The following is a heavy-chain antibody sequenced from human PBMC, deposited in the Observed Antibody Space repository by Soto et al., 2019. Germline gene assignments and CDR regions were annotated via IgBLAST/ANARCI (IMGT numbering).Heavy chain of an antibody. Sequence: LSLTCTVSGGSISSGGYYWSWIRQHPGKGLEWIGYIYYSGSTYYNPSLKSRVTISVDTSKNQFSLKLSSVTAADTAVYYCARAHRPYDFWRRSFDYWGQGTLVTVSS. D-gene: IGHD3-3*01. CDR1: GGSISSGGYY. V-gene: IGHV4-31*03. J-gene: IGHJ4*02. CDR2: IYYSGST. CDR3: ARAHRPYDFWRRSFDY.